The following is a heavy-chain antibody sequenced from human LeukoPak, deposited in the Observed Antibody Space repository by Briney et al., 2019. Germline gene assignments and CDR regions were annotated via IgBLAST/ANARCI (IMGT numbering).Heavy chain of an antibody. V-gene: IGHV1-2*02. CDR1: GYTFSGYY. J-gene: IGHJ4*02. D-gene: IGHD5-18*01. CDR3: ARAVIAMVTNDY. CDR2: INPNSGGT. Sequence: ASVKVSCKASGYTFSGYYMHWVRQAPGQGLEWMGWINPNSGGTNYAQKFQGRVTMTRDTSISTAYMELSRLRSDDTAVYYCARAVIAMVTNDYWGQGTLVTVSS.